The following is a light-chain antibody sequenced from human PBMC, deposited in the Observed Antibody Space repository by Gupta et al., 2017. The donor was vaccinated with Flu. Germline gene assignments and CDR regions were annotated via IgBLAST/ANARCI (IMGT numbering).Light chain of an antibody. CDR1: KLGDKY. V-gene: IGLV3-1*01. CDR2: QDS. J-gene: IGLJ2*01. Sequence: SSELTQPPSVSVSPGQTASITCSGDKLGDKYACWYQQKPGQSPVLVIYQDSKRPSGFPDRFSGSNSGTTATLTISGTQAVDDDYYYCQARNSSTVVFGGGTKLTVL. CDR3: QARNSSTVV.